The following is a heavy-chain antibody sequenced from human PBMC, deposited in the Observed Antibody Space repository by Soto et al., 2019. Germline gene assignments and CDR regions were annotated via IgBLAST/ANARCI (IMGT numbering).Heavy chain of an antibody. J-gene: IGHJ4*02. D-gene: IGHD2-15*01. CDR3: ARTKCSGGSCYSWSLGY. V-gene: IGHV4-31*03. CDR2: RYYSEST. CDR1: GGSITTGGYY. Sequence: SETLSLTCTVSGGSITTGGYYWSWIRQLPGKGLEWIGHRYYSESTYYNPSLKSRVSISLDTSKNQFSLKLSFVTAADTAMYYCARTKCSGGSCYSWSLGYWGQGTPVTVSS.